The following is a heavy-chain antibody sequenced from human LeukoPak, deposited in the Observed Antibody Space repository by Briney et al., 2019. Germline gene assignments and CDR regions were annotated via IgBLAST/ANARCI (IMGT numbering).Heavy chain of an antibody. D-gene: IGHD4-11*01. CDR3: ARRYSNYFFDY. J-gene: IGHJ4*02. V-gene: IGHV4-38-2*01. CDR1: GYSITNGYY. CDR2: IYYSGNT. Sequence: PSETLSLTCGVSGYSITNGYYWAWIRQPPGKGLEWIGNIYYSGNTYYNPSLKSRVTISVDTSKNQFSLMVSSVTAADTAVYYRARRYSNYFFDYWGQGTLVTVSS.